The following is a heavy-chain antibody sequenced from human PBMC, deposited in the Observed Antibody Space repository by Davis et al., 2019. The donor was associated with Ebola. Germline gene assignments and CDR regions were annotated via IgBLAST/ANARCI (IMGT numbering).Heavy chain of an antibody. CDR1: GGTFSSYA. V-gene: IGHV1-2*02. Sequence: ASVKVSCKASGGTFSSYAISWVRQAPGQGLEWMGWINPNSGGTNYAQKFQGRVTMTRDTSISTAYMELSRLRSDDTAVYYCARVLTMAFDIWGQGTMVTVSS. J-gene: IGHJ3*02. CDR2: INPNSGGT. CDR3: ARVLTMAFDI. D-gene: IGHD4/OR15-4a*01.